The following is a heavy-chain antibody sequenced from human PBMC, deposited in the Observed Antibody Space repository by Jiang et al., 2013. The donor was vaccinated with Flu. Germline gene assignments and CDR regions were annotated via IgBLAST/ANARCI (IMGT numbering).Heavy chain of an antibody. CDR1: GYSFTSYW. V-gene: IGHV5-51*01. CDR3: ARSYESGITGTMEAFDI. Sequence: GYSFTSYWIGWVRQMPGKGLEWMGIIYPGDSDTRYSPSFQGQVTISADKSISTAYLQWSSLKASDTAMYYCARSYESGITGTMEAFDIWGQGTMVTVSS. CDR2: IYPGDSDT. D-gene: IGHD1-20*01. J-gene: IGHJ3*02.